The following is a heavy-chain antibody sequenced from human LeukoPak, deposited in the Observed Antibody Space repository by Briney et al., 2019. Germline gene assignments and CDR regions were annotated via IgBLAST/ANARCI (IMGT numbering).Heavy chain of an antibody. CDR1: GGTFSSYA. D-gene: IGHD3-10*01. CDR3: ARGYTMEYFDI. J-gene: IGHJ3*02. Sequence: ASVKVSCKASGGTFSSYAISWVRQAPGQGLEWMGRIIPILGIANYAQKFQGRVTITADKSTSTAYMELSSLRSEDTAVYYCARGYTMEYFDIWGQGTKVTVSS. V-gene: IGHV1-69*04. CDR2: IIPILGIA.